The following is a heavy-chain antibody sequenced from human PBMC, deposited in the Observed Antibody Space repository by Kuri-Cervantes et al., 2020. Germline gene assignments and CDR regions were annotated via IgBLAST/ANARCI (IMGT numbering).Heavy chain of an antibody. D-gene: IGHD2-21*01. Sequence: GGSLRLSCAASGFTFSSYGMHWVRQAPGKGLEWVGRIKSKADGGTIDYATPVKGRVIISRDDSKNTLYLQMNNLKTEDTAVYFCATYLEYYFDYWGQGTLVTVSS. V-gene: IGHV3-15*01. CDR2: IKSKADGGTI. CDR3: ATYLEYYFDY. CDR1: GFTFSSYG. J-gene: IGHJ4*02.